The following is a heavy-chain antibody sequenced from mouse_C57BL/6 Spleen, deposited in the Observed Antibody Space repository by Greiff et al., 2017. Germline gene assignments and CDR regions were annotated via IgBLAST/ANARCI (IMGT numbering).Heavy chain of an antibody. CDR2: INPSNGGT. CDR3: ARSTGSSYGYYAMDY. Sequence: QVQLKQSGTELVKPGASVKLSCKASGYTFTSYWMHWVKQRPGQGLEWIGNINPSNGGTNYNEKFKSKATLTVDKSSSTAYMQLSSLTSEDSAVYYCARSTGSSYGYYAMDYWGQGTSVTVSS. D-gene: IGHD1-1*01. V-gene: IGHV1-53*01. CDR1: GYTFTSYW. J-gene: IGHJ4*01.